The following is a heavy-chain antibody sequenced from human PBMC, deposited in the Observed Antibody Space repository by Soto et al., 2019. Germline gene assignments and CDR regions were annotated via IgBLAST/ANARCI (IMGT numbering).Heavy chain of an antibody. D-gene: IGHD3-16*02. V-gene: IGHV3-23*01. Sequence: GGSLRLSCAASGFTFSSYAMSWVRQAPGKGLEWVSAISGSGGSTYYAKSVKGRFTISRDNSKNKLYRQMNSQRAEDTAVYYCAKEGPVTYYDYIWWSYRYSYFDYWGQGTLVTVSS. CDR2: ISGSGGST. J-gene: IGHJ4*02. CDR3: AKEGPVTYYDYIWWSYRYSYFDY. CDR1: GFTFSSYA.